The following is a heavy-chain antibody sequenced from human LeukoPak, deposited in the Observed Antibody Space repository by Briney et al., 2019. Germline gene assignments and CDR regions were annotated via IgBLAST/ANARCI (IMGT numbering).Heavy chain of an antibody. CDR1: GGSISRYY. V-gene: IGHV4-39*07. CDR3: ASRKRNYYYGMDV. Sequence: SETLSLTCTVSGGSISRYYWNWIRQPPGKGLEWIGSIYYSGSTYYNPSLKSRVTISVDTSKNQFSLKLSSVTAADTAVYYCASRKRNYYYGMDVWGQGTTVTVSS. J-gene: IGHJ6*02. CDR2: IYYSGST. D-gene: IGHD1-14*01.